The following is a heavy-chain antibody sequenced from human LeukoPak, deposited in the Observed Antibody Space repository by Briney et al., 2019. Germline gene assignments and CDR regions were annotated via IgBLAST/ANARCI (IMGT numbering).Heavy chain of an antibody. J-gene: IGHJ3*02. CDR3: ARETTVVTPGRSDVFDI. CDR1: GGSISSHY. D-gene: IGHD4-23*01. V-gene: IGHV4-59*11. Sequence: SETLSLTCTVSGGSISSHYWSWIRQPPGKGLEWIGYIYYSGSTNYNPSLKSRVTISVDTSKNQFSLKLSSVTAADTAVYYCARETTVVTPGRSDVFDIWGQGTMVTVSS. CDR2: IYYSGST.